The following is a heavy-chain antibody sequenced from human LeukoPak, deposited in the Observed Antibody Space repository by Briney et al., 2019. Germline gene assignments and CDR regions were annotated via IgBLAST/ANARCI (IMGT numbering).Heavy chain of an antibody. CDR1: GGSISSSY. CDR3: ARLKGYSSGWYPSYYFDY. V-gene: IGHV4-59*08. D-gene: IGHD6-19*01. CDR2: IYYTGST. Sequence: PSETLSLTCTVSGGSISSSYWSWIRQPPGKGLEWIGYIYYTGSTNYNPSLKSRVTISVDTSKNQFSLKLSSVTAADTAVYYCARLKGYSSGWYPSYYFDYWGQGTLVTVSS. J-gene: IGHJ4*02.